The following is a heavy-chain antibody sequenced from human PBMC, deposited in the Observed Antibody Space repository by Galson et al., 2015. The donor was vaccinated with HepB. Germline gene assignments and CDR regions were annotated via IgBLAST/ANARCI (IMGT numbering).Heavy chain of an antibody. D-gene: IGHD6-19*01. Sequence: CAISGDSVSSNSAAWNWIRQSPSRGLEWLGRTYYRSKWYNDYAVSVKSRITLNPDTSKNQFSLQLNSVTPADTAVYYCARDVGYSSGLYHGFYYGMDVRGQGTPVSLSS. CDR1: GDSVSSNSAA. CDR2: TYYRSKWYN. CDR3: ARDVGYSSGLYHGFYYGMDV. V-gene: IGHV6-1*01. J-gene: IGHJ6*02.